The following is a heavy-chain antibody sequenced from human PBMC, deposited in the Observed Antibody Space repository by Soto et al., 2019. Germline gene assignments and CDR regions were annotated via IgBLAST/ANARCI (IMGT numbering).Heavy chain of an antibody. CDR1: GFTFSGSA. D-gene: IGHD3-10*02. CDR2: IRSKANSYAT. J-gene: IGHJ6*02. Sequence: GGSLRLSCAASGFTFSGSAMHWVRQASGKGLEWVGRIRSKANSYATAYAASVKGRFTISRDDSKNTAYLQMNSLKTEDTAVYYCGREPPCYYFRLGVWGQGTTVTVSS. CDR3: GREPPCYYFRLGV. V-gene: IGHV3-73*01.